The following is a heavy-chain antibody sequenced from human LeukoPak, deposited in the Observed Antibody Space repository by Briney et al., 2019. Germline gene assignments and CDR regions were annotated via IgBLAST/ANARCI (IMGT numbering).Heavy chain of an antibody. Sequence: ASVKVSCKASGYTFTSYDINWVRQATGQGLEWMGWMNPNSGNTGYAQKFQGRVTITRNTSISTAYMELSSLRPEDTAVYYCARGVHLLGRGFWYYYMDVWGKGTTVTVSS. CDR1: GYTFTSYD. D-gene: IGHD3-3*01. CDR2: MNPNSGNT. CDR3: ARGVHLLGRGFWYYYMDV. J-gene: IGHJ6*03. V-gene: IGHV1-8*03.